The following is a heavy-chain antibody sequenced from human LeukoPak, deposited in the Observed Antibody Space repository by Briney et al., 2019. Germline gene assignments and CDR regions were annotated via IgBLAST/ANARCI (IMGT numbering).Heavy chain of an antibody. D-gene: IGHD2-2*01. CDR3: ARTQCISTRCSHYFDS. J-gene: IGHJ4*02. CDR2: VKQDGSDK. CDR1: GFSFSSYW. V-gene: IGHV3-7*05. Sequence: GGSLRLSCAASGFSFSSYWMSWVRQAPGKGLEWVANVKQDGSDKYYMDSVKGRLTISRDNSKNSLYLQMDSLRAEDTAVYYCARTQCISTRCSHYFDSWGQGTLVTVSS.